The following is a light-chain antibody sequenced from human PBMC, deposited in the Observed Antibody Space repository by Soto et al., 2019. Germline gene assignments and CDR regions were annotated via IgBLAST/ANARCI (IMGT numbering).Light chain of an antibody. J-gene: IGKJ5*01. CDR3: QKYNSAPLT. Sequence: IQMTQSPSSLSASVGDRVTITCRASQGIGNDLGWYQQKSGKAPKLLIYAASTLQSGVPSRFSGSGSGTDFTLTISSLQPEDVATYYCQKYNSAPLTFGQGTRLEIK. V-gene: IGKV1-27*01. CDR1: QGIGND. CDR2: AAS.